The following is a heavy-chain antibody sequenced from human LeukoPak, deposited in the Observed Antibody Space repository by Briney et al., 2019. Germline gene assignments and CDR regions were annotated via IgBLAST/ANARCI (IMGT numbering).Heavy chain of an antibody. CDR1: GGSISSSSYY. Sequence: SETLSLTCTVSGGSISSSSYYWGWIRQPPGKGLEWIGNIYYSGSTYYNPSLKSRVTISVDTSKNQFSLKLSSVTAADTAVYYCARDASAAGTSAFDIWGQGTRVTVSS. CDR3: ARDASAAGTSAFDI. CDR2: IYYSGST. V-gene: IGHV4-39*07. J-gene: IGHJ3*02. D-gene: IGHD6-13*01.